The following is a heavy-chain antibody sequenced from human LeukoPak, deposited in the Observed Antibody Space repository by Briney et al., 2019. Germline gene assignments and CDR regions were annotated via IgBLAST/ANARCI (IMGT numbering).Heavy chain of an antibody. CDR2: IKPDGREK. CDR1: GFTFSSYL. V-gene: IGHV3-7*01. CDR3: ARAPIELELGAGDAFDI. J-gene: IGHJ3*02. D-gene: IGHD1-7*01. Sequence: GGSLRLSCEASGFTFSSYLMSWVRQAPGKGLERVADIKPDGREKYFVDSVKGRFTIYRDNAKNSLYLQMKSLRAEDTAVYYCARAPIELELGAGDAFDIWGQGTMVTVSP.